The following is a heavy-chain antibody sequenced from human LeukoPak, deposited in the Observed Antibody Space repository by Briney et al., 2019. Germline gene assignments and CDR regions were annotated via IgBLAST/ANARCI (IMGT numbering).Heavy chain of an antibody. Sequence: ASVKVSCKASGYTSTSYGISWVRQAPGQGLEWMGWISAYNGNTNYAQKLQGRVTMTTDTSTSTAYMELRSLGSDDTAVYYCARVHGIAVAGTMDYWGQGTLVTVSS. CDR3: ARVHGIAVAGTMDY. CDR2: ISAYNGNT. CDR1: GYTSTSYG. D-gene: IGHD6-19*01. V-gene: IGHV1-18*01. J-gene: IGHJ4*02.